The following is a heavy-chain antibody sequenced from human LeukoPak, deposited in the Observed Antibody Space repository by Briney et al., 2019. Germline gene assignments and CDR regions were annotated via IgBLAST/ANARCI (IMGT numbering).Heavy chain of an antibody. V-gene: IGHV3-30*02. Sequence: GGSLRLSCAASGFTFSSYGMHWVRQAPGKGLEWVAFIRYDGSNKYYADSVKGRFTISRDNSKNTLYLQMNSLRAEDTAVYYCAKWGPRLVPQTNWGQGTLVTVSS. D-gene: IGHD3-16*01. J-gene: IGHJ4*02. CDR1: GFTFSSYG. CDR3: AKWGPRLVPQTN. CDR2: IRYDGSNK.